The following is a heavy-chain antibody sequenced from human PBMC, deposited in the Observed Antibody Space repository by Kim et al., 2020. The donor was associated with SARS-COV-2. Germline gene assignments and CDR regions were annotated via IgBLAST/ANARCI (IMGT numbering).Heavy chain of an antibody. Sequence: GGSLRLSCVASGFTFEDYVIHWVRQGAGKGLEWLCRIGGDGSVTLYADSVKGRFTISRDNNRNSLYLQMNNLRSEDTALYYCARDSRWELSRGGLDVWGQGTTVTVSS. CDR3: ARDSRWELSRGGLDV. D-gene: IGHD1-26*01. CDR2: IGGDGSVT. V-gene: IGHV3-43*02. J-gene: IGHJ6*02. CDR1: GFTFEDYV.